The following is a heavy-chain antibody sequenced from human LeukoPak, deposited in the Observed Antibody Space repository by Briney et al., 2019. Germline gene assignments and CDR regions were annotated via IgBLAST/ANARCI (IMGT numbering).Heavy chain of an antibody. Sequence: ASVKVSCKASGGTFSSYAISWVRQAPGQGLEWMGWINPNSGGTNYAQKFQGRVTMTRDTSISTAYMELSRLRSDDTAVYYCARTLWFGERGFPVAFDIWGQGTMVTVSS. D-gene: IGHD3-10*01. J-gene: IGHJ3*02. CDR1: GGTFSSYA. CDR2: INPNSGGT. V-gene: IGHV1-2*02. CDR3: ARTLWFGERGFPVAFDI.